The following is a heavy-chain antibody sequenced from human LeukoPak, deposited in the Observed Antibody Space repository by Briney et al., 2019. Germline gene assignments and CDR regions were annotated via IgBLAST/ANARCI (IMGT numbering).Heavy chain of an antibody. Sequence: ASVKVSCKASGYTFTGYYMHWVRQAAGQGLEWIGWINPNSGGTNYAQKFQGRVTMTRDTSISTAYMELSRLRSDDTAVYYCARGGSVRGGGANYWGQGTLVTVSS. D-gene: IGHD3-10*01. V-gene: IGHV1-2*02. CDR3: ARGGSVRGGGANY. J-gene: IGHJ4*02. CDR1: GYTFTGYY. CDR2: INPNSGGT.